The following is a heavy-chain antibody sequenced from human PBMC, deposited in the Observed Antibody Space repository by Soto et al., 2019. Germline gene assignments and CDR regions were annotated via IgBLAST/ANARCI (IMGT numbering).Heavy chain of an antibody. D-gene: IGHD3-3*01. CDR1: GYTFTSYA. V-gene: IGHV1-3*01. CDR3: ALATVGLLYTSMYFDY. J-gene: IGHJ4*02. Sequence: ASVKVSCKASGYTFTSYAMHWVRQAPGQRLEWMGWINAGNGNTKYSQKFQGRVTITRDTSASTAYMELSSLRSEDTAVYYCALATVGLLYTSMYFDYWGQGTLVTVSS. CDR2: INAGNGNT.